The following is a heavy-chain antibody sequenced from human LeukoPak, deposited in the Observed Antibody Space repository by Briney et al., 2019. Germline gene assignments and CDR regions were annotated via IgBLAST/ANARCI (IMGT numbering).Heavy chain of an antibody. CDR3: AAVKVTMIEVPLFFQH. CDR1: GKSLSGLS. J-gene: IGHJ1*01. CDR2: FDLEDNKM. D-gene: IGHD3-22*01. V-gene: IGHV1-24*01. Sequence: ASVKVTCKVSGKSLSGLSTTWVRQAPGKGLEWMGGFDLEDNKMVYAQKFQGRVTMTEDTSTDTASMVLRSLTPEDTAVYYCAAVKVTMIEVPLFFQHWGQGTLVTVSS.